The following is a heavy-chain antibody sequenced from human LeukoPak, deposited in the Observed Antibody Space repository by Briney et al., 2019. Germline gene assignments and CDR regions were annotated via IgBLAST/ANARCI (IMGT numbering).Heavy chain of an antibody. V-gene: IGHV3-48*03. CDR2: ISSSGSTI. CDR1: GFTFNSYE. J-gene: IGHJ4*02. Sequence: PGGSLRLSCAASGFTFNSYEMNWVRQAPGKGLERVSYISSSGSTIYYADSVKGRFTISRDNAKNSLYLQMNSLRAEDTAVYYCARRGYNWKFDYWGQGTLVTVSS. CDR3: ARRGYNWKFDY. D-gene: IGHD1-20*01.